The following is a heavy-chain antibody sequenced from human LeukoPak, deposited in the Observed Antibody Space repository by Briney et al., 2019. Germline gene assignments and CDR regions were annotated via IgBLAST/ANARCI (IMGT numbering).Heavy chain of an antibody. J-gene: IGHJ6*03. CDR2: ISGSGVTT. CDR3: ARDGVVVAATRYYYYYYMDV. V-gene: IGHV3-23*01. CDR1: EFTFSTYV. D-gene: IGHD2-15*01. Sequence: GGSLRLSCAASEFTFSTYVMTWVRQAPGKGLEWVSTISGSGVTTYYADFVKGRFTISRDNSKNTLYLQMNSLRAEDTAVYYCARDGVVVAATRYYYYYYMDVWGKGTTVTVSS.